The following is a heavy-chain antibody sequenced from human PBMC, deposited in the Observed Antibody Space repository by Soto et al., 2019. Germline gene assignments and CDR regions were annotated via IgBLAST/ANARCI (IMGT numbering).Heavy chain of an antibody. CDR2: INPSGGST. CDR3: ARDKTIVVLPAALSYGMDV. D-gene: IGHD2-2*01. CDR1: GYTFTSYY. J-gene: IGHJ6*02. Sequence: ASVKVSCKASGYTFTSYYMHWVRQAPGQGLEWMGIINPSGGSTSYAQKFQGRVTMTRDTSTSTVYMELRSLRSEDTAVYYCARDKTIVVLPAALSYGMDVWGQGTTVTVYS. V-gene: IGHV1-46*01.